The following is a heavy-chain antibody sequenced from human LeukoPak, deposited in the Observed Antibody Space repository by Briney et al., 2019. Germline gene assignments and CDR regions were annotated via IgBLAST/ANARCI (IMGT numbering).Heavy chain of an antibody. J-gene: IGHJ4*02. CDR3: ATGGYCSGGSCLDY. CDR1: GYTLTELS. CDR2: FDPEDGET. D-gene: IGHD2-15*01. V-gene: IGHV1-24*01. Sequence: GASVKVSCKVSGYTLTELSMHWVRQAPGKGLEWMGGFDPEDGETIYAQKFQGRVTMTEDTSTDTAYMELSSLRSEDTAVYYCATGGYCSGGSCLDYWGQGTLVTVSS.